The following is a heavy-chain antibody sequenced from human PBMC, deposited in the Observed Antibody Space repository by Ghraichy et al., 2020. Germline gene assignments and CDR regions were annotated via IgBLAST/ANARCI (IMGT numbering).Heavy chain of an antibody. J-gene: IGHJ5*02. D-gene: IGHD7-27*01. CDR3: AKAWGFCDDTPCPSYNWFDP. Sequence: GGSLRLSCVASGFTFSSYDMTWVRQAPGKGLEWVSSIGGRGGTTYYADSVKGRFTISRDNSKNTLYLQMNSLRGEDAAVYFCAKAWGFCDDTPCPSYNWFDPWGQGTLVTVSS. CDR2: IGGRGGTT. V-gene: IGHV3-23*01. CDR1: GFTFSSYD.